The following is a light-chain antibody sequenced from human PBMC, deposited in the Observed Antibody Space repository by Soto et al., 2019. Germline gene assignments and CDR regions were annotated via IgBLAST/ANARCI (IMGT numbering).Light chain of an antibody. CDR2: LNSDGSH. CDR3: QTWGTGMV. J-gene: IGLJ2*01. V-gene: IGLV4-69*01. CDR1: SGHSTYA. Sequence: QSVLTQSPSASASLGASVKLTCTLSSGHSTYAIAWHQQQPEKGPRYLMKLNSDGSHSRGGGIPDRFSGSSSGAERYLTISGLQSEDEADYYCQTWGTGMVFGGGTKVTVL.